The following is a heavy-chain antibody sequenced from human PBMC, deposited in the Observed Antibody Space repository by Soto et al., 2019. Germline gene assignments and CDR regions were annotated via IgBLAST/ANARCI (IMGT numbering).Heavy chain of an antibody. CDR1: GGSISSAAYC. D-gene: IGHD7-27*01. CDR2: IYDGGTT. V-gene: IGHV4-30-4*01. J-gene: IGHJ4*02. Sequence: SETLSLTCTVSGGSISSAAYCWSWTRQSPDKGLEWIGHIYDGGTTYSSPSLKGRVTISADTSETQFSLKLSSVSAADTAVYYCARGPSGDKIDYWGQGIQVTVSS. CDR3: ARGPSGDKIDY.